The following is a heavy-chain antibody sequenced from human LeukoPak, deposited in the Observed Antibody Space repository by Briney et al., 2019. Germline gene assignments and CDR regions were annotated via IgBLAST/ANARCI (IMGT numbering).Heavy chain of an antibody. V-gene: IGHV4-39*07. D-gene: IGHD3-22*01. CDR2: IYYSGST. Sequence: SETLSLTCTVSGVSISSSSYYWGWIRQPPGKGLEWIGSIYYSGSTYYDPSLKSRVTISVDTSKNQFSLKLSSVTAADTAVYYCARDPVGYYYDSSGYYDSRGQGTLVTVSS. CDR3: ARDPVGYYYDSSGYYDS. J-gene: IGHJ5*01. CDR1: GVSISSSSYY.